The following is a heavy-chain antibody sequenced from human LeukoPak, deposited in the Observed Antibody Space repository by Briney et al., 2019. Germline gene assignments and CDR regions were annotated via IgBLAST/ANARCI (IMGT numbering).Heavy chain of an antibody. CDR1: GFTISSYA. Sequence: PGGSLRLSCAASGFTISSYAMSWVRQAPGEGLEWVSAISGSGGSTNYADSVKGRFTISRDNSKNTLYLQMNSLRAEDTAVYYCAKYGDYGDYWGQGTLVTVSS. V-gene: IGHV3-23*01. CDR3: AKYGDYGDY. J-gene: IGHJ4*02. D-gene: IGHD4-17*01. CDR2: ISGSGGST.